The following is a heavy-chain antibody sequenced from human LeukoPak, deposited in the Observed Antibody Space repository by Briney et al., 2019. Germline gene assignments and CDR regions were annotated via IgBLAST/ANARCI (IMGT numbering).Heavy chain of an antibody. D-gene: IGHD5-12*01. V-gene: IGHV3-30*02. CDR3: AKESDSGYHSEGPKN. CDR2: VRNDGSNE. CDR1: GFVLNDYG. J-gene: IGHJ4*02. Sequence: PGGSLRLSCPASGFVLNDYGMHWFRQAPGKGLEWVAFVRNDGSNEYYVGSVKGRFTISRDKSKDTLYLQMNSLRAEDTAVYSCAKESDSGYHSEGPKNWGLGTLVTVSS.